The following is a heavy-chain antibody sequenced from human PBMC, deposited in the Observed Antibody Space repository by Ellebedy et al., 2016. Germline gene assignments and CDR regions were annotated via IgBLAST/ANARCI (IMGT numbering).Heavy chain of an antibody. V-gene: IGHV5-51*01. J-gene: IGHJ6*02. CDR1: GYSFTSYW. Sequence: GGSLRLSCKGSGYSFTSYWIGWVRQMPGKGLEWMGIIYPGDSDTRYSPSFQGQVTISADKSISTAYLQWSSLKASDTAMYYCARHGSAAIPYYYYGMDVWGRGTTVTVSS. CDR3: ARHGSAAIPYYYYGMDV. CDR2: IYPGDSDT. D-gene: IGHD2-21*02.